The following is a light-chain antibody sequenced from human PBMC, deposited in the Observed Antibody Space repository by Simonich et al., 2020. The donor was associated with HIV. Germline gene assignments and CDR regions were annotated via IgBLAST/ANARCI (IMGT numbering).Light chain of an antibody. V-gene: IGKV3-15*01. CDR1: QSVSSN. CDR3: HQYNNWPPWT. J-gene: IGKJ1*01. Sequence: EIVMTQSPATLSVSPGERATLSCRASQSVSSNFARYQRKPGQAPRLLIYGASTRATGIPARFSGSGSGTEFTLTISSMQSEDFAVYYCHQYNNWPPWTFGQGTKVEIK. CDR2: GAS.